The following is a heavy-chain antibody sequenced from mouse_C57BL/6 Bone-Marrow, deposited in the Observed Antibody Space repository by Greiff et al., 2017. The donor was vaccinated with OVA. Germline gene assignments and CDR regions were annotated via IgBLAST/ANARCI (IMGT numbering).Heavy chain of an antibody. J-gene: IGHJ3*01. D-gene: IGHD2-10*01. Sequence: QVQLQQSGAELVRPGASVTLSCKASGYTFTDYEMHWVKQTPVHGLEWIGAIDPETGGTAYNQKFKGKAILTADKSSSTAYMELRSLTSEDSAVYYCTRGTFSYYGNCGCAYWGQGTLVTVSA. V-gene: IGHV1-15*01. CDR3: TRGTFSYYGNCGCAY. CDR2: IDPETGGT. CDR1: GYTFTDYE.